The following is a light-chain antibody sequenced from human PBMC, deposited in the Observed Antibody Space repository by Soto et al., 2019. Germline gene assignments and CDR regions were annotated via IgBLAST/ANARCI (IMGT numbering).Light chain of an antibody. J-gene: IGKJ2*01. Sequence: DIPMTQSPSTLSASVGDRVTITCRASQSISSWLAWYQQKPGKAPKLLIYKASNLENGVPSRFSGSGSGTEFTLIISSLQPDDFATYYCQQYNTYMYTFGQGTKLEIK. V-gene: IGKV1-5*03. CDR1: QSISSW. CDR2: KAS. CDR3: QQYNTYMYT.